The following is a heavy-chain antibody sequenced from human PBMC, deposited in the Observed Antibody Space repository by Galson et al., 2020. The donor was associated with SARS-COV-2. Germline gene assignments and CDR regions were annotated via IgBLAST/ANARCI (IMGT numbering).Heavy chain of an antibody. CDR1: GYSISSGYY. CDR2: FYHSGST. V-gene: IGHV4-38-2*01. Sequence: ENSETLSLTCAVSGYSISSGYYWGWIRQPPGKGLEWIGSFYHSGSTYYNPSLKSRVTISVETSKNKFSLRLSSVTAADTAVYYCARLSFGDLEYWGQGTLVTVSS. J-gene: IGHJ4*02. D-gene: IGHD4-17*01. CDR3: ARLSFGDLEY.